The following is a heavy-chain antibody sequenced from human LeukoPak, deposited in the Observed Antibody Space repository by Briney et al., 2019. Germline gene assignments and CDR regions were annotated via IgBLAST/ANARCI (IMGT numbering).Heavy chain of an antibody. CDR1: GFTFSSYG. D-gene: IGHD6-6*01. CDR3: AKMDSSSSKDY. CDR2: ISYDGSNK. Sequence: GGSLRLSCAASGFTFSSYGMHWVRQAPGKGLEWVAVISYDGSNKYYADSVKGRFTISRDNSKNTLYPQMNSLRAEDTAVYYCAKMDSSSSKDYWGQGTLVTVSS. V-gene: IGHV3-30*18. J-gene: IGHJ4*02.